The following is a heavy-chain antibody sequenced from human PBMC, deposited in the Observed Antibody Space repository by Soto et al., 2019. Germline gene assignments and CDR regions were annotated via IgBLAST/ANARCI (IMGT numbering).Heavy chain of an antibody. Sequence: EVQLVESGGGLVQPGGSLRLSCAAFGFTFSTFYMTWVRQAPGKGLEWVAHINQDGGAKYYVDSVKDRFTISRDNAKNSVYLHMNSLRADDTAVYRCARWNYAMDVWGQGTTVTVS. J-gene: IGHJ6*02. CDR3: ARWNYAMDV. CDR1: GFTFSTFY. CDR2: INQDGGAK. V-gene: IGHV3-7*03.